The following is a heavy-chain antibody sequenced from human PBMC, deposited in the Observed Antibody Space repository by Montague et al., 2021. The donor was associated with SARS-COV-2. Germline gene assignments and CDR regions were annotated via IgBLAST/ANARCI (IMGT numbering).Heavy chain of an antibody. CDR2: ISYDGSNK. D-gene: IGHD3-22*01. CDR3: ARDRRYYDSSVYPGVAYNWFDP. CDR1: GFTFSSYA. J-gene: IGHJ5*02. V-gene: IGHV3-30-3*01. Sequence: SLRLSCAASGFTFSSYAIHWVRQAPGKGLEWVAVISYDGSNKYYADPVKGRFTISRDNSKNTLYLQMNSLRAEDTAVYYCARDRRYYDSSVYPGVAYNWFDPWGQGTLVTISS.